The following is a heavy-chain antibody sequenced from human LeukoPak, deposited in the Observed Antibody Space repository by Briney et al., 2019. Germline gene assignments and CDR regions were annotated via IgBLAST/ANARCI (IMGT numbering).Heavy chain of an antibody. J-gene: IGHJ6*01. Sequence: SETLSLTCTVSGGSISSYYWSWVRQPAGKGLEWIGRIYTSGSTNYYPSLKSRGTMSVDTSKNQFSLKLSSVTAADTAVYYCGRYGRNRGGMDVWGQGTTVTVSS. CDR2: IYTSGST. CDR1: GGSISSYY. CDR3: GRYGRNRGGMDV. D-gene: IGHD7-27*01. V-gene: IGHV4-59*10.